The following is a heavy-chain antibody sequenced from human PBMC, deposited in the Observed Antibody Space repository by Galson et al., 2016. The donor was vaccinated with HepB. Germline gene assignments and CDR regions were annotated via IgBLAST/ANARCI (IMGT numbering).Heavy chain of an antibody. D-gene: IGHD3-10*01. V-gene: IGHV3-30-3*01. CDR2: ISSDGSKI. CDR1: GFTFYSYA. J-gene: IGHJ1*01. Sequence: SLRLSCAASGFTFYSYAMHWVCQAPGKGLEWLAVISSDGSKINYADSVKGRFTISRDNSKNTLYLQMNSLRGEDTAVYYCARSQARDVREVGGYFQHWGQGTLVTVSS. CDR3: ARSQARDVREVGGYFQH.